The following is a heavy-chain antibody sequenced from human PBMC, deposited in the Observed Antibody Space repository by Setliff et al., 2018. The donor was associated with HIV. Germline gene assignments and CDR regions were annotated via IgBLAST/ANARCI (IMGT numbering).Heavy chain of an antibody. V-gene: IGHV4-38-2*01. CDR2: IYHSGST. Sequence: SETLSLTCAVSGSSISSGYYWGWIRQPPGKGLEWIGSIYHSGSTHYKSSLKSRVTISVDTSKNQFSLGLSSVTAADTAVYYCARGGGPDTNFDSWGRGTLVTVSS. J-gene: IGHJ4*02. CDR1: GSSISSGYY. D-gene: IGHD3-16*01. CDR3: ARGGGPDTNFDS.